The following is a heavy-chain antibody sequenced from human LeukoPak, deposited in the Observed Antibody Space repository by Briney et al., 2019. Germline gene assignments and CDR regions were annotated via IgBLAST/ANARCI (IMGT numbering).Heavy chain of an antibody. CDR2: VNWNGGST. D-gene: IGHD3-3*01. J-gene: IGHJ4*02. Sequence: RPGGSLRLSCAASGFTFADYGMSWVRHAPGKGLEWVSGVNWNGGSTVYADSVKGRFTNSRDNAKNSLYLQMNSLRAEDTALYYCARGESAGFWSGYYFDYWGQGTLVTVSS. V-gene: IGHV3-20*04. CDR1: GFTFADYG. CDR3: ARGESAGFWSGYYFDY.